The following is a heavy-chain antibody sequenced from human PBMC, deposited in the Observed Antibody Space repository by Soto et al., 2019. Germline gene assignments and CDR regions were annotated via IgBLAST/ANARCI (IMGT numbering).Heavy chain of an antibody. CDR3: ASSGGSSGYEYYYYYGMDV. J-gene: IGHJ6*02. D-gene: IGHD3-22*01. Sequence: GASVKVSCKASGGTFSSYAISWVRQAPGRGLEWMGGITPIFGTANYAQKFQGRVTITADESTSTAYMELSSLRSEDTAVYYCASSGGSSGYEYYYYYGMDVWGQGTTVTVSS. CDR2: ITPIFGTA. CDR1: GGTFSSYA. V-gene: IGHV1-69*13.